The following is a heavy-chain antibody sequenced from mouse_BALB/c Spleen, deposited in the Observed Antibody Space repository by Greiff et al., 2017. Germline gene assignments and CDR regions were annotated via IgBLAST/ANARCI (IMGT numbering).Heavy chain of an antibody. Sequence: VQLKQSGPELVKPGASVKISCKASGYTFTDYNMHWVKQSHGKSLEWIGYIYPYNGGTGYNQKFKSKATLTVDNSSSTAYMELRSLTSEDSAVYYCAREEAGGPHFDYWGQGTTLTVSS. V-gene: IGHV1S29*02. CDR3: AREEAGGPHFDY. CDR2: IYPYNGGT. J-gene: IGHJ2*01. CDR1: GYTFTDYN.